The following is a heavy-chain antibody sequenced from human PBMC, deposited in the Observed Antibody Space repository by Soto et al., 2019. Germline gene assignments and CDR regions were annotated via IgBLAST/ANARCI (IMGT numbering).Heavy chain of an antibody. V-gene: IGHV3-21*06. CDR3: ARESEDLTSNFDY. CDR2: ISSTTNYI. Sequence: GGSLRLSCAASGFTFTRYSMNWVRQAPGKGLEWVSSISSTTNYIYYGDSMKGRFTISRDNAKNSPYLEMNSLRAEDTAVYYCARESEDLTSNFDYWGQGTLVTVSS. J-gene: IGHJ4*02. CDR1: GFTFTRYS.